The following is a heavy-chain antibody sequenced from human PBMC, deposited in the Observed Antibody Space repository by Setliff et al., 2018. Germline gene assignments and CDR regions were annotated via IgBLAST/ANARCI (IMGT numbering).Heavy chain of an antibody. V-gene: IGHV1-69*05. CDR2: TIPSFGST. Sequence: GASVKVSCKASGGTFSSYGISWVRQAPGQGLEWMGGTIPSFGSTNYAQKFQGRVTIITDESTSTAYMELSSLRTEDSAVYYCAREGVDTRSSTDYRYYMDVWGKGTTVTVS. J-gene: IGHJ6*03. CDR1: GGTFSSYG. CDR3: AREGVDTRSSTDYRYYMDV. D-gene: IGHD5-18*01.